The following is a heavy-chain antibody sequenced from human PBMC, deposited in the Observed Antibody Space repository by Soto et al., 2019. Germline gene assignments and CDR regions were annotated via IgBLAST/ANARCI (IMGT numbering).Heavy chain of an antibody. CDR2: VYHSGTT. CDR1: GACMGTNNW. V-gene: IGHV4-4*02. Sequence: ETLSLTCAVAGACMGTNNWSSWVRQPPVKGLEWIGEVYHSGTTNCNPSLKSRVTISIDKSKNQFSLTLTSTTAADTALYYCAVPGRGDFDYWSQGTLVTVSS. D-gene: IGHD5-12*01. CDR3: AVPGRGDFDY. J-gene: IGHJ4*02.